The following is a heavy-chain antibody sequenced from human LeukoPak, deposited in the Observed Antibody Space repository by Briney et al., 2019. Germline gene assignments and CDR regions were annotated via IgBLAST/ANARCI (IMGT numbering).Heavy chain of an antibody. CDR1: GYTFTIYG. CDR2: ISAYNGNT. Sequence: GASVKVSCKASGYTFTIYGISWVRQGPGQGLAWMGWISAYNGNTNHAQKLQGRVTMTTDTSTSTAYMELRSLRSDDTAVYYCARDRSSGYYPAGYFQQWGQGTLVTVSS. V-gene: IGHV1-18*01. D-gene: IGHD3-22*01. CDR3: ARDRSSGYYPAGYFQQ. J-gene: IGHJ1*01.